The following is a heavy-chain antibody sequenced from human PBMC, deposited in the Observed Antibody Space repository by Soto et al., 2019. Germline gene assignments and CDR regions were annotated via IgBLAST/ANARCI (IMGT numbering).Heavy chain of an antibody. CDR1: GYKFTSSW. D-gene: IGHD1-7*01. CDR3: ARAAYNWNYGRFENYYYYGMDV. V-gene: IGHV5-10-1*01. Sequence: EALQISGKGSGYKFTSSWISWVRQMHGKGQAGVGRIDPSDSYTNYSPSFQGHVTISADKSISTAYLQWSSLKASDTAMYYCARAAYNWNYGRFENYYYYGMDVWGQGTTVTVSS. J-gene: IGHJ6*02. CDR2: IDPSDSYT.